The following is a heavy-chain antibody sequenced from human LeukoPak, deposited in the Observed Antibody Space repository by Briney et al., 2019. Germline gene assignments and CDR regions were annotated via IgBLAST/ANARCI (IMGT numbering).Heavy chain of an antibody. CDR3: AKDPRITMVRGYWYFDL. D-gene: IGHD3-10*01. CDR2: IYGAGNT. J-gene: IGHJ2*01. Sequence: PGGSLRLSCAASGFTVSSNYMSWVRQAPGKGLEWVSVIYGAGNTYYADSVKGRFTISRDNSKNTLYLQMNSLRAEDTAVYYCAKDPRITMVRGYWYFDLWGRGTLVTVSS. V-gene: IGHV3-53*01. CDR1: GFTVSSNY.